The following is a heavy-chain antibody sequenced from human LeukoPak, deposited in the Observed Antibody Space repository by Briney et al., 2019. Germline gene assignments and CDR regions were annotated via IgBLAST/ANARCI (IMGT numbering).Heavy chain of an antibody. V-gene: IGHV4-34*01. CDR3: ARRQYYDFWSGYSAEHDY. CDR2: INHSGST. Sequence: SETLSLTCTVSGGSISGYYWSWIRQPPGKGLEWIGEINHSGSTNYNPSLKSRVTISVDTPKNQFSLKLSSVTAADTAVYYCARRQYYDFWSGYSAEHDYWGQGTLVTVSS. J-gene: IGHJ4*02. D-gene: IGHD3-3*01. CDR1: GGSISGYY.